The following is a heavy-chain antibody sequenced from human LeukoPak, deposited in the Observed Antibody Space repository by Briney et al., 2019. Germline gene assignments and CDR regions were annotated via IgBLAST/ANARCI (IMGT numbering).Heavy chain of an antibody. Sequence: ASVKVSCKASGGTFSSYAISWVRQAPGQGLEWMGGIIPIFGTANYAQKFQGRVTITADESTSTAYMELSSLRSEDTAVYYCARVYDSSGYYHHTEYNWFDPWGQGTLVTVSS. J-gene: IGHJ5*02. CDR2: IIPIFGTA. D-gene: IGHD3-22*01. CDR1: GGTFSSYA. CDR3: ARVYDSSGYYHHTEYNWFDP. V-gene: IGHV1-69*13.